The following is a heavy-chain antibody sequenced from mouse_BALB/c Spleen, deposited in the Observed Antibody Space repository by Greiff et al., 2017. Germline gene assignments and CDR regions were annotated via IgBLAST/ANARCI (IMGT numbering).Heavy chain of an antibody. CDR1: GFTFSSFG. CDR2: ISSGSSTI. CDR3: ARRTIYDGSYAMDY. Sequence: EVQGVESGGGLVQPGGSRKLSCAASGFTFSSFGMHWVRQAPEKGLEWVAYISSGSSTIYYADTVKGRFTISRDNPKNTLFLQMTSLRSEDTAMYYCARRTIYDGSYAMDYWGQGTSVTVSS. V-gene: IGHV5-17*02. J-gene: IGHJ4*01. D-gene: IGHD2-3*01.